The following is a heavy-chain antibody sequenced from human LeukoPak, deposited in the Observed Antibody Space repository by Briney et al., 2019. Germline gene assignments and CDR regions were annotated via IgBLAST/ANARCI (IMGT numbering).Heavy chain of an antibody. V-gene: IGHV3-23*01. D-gene: IGHD1-26*01. CDR1: GFTFSSYS. Sequence: GGSLRLSCAASGFTFSSYSMNWVRQAPGKGLEWVSAISGSGGSTYYADSVKGRFTISRDSSKNTLYLQMNSLRAEDTAVYYCAKVLRSYYYFDYWGQGTLVTVSS. CDR2: ISGSGGST. CDR3: AKVLRSYYYFDY. J-gene: IGHJ4*02.